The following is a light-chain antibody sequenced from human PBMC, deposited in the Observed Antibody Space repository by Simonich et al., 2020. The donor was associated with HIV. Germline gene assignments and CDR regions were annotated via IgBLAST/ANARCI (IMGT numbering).Light chain of an antibody. CDR2: AAS. V-gene: IGKV1-NL1*01. Sequence: DIQMTQSPSSLSASVGDKVTITCRASQGISNSFARYQQKPWKAPKLLLYAASRLEIGVPSRFSGSGSGTDYTLTISSLQPEDFATYYCQQYYSTPPTFGQGTKVEIK. J-gene: IGKJ1*01. CDR1: QGISNS. CDR3: QQYYSTPPT.